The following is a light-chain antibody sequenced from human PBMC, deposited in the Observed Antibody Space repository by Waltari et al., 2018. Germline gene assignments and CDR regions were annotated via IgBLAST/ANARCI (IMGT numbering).Light chain of an antibody. CDR2: RAS. Sequence: EIVLTQSPDTLSLSPGETATPSCRASQAVTADYLAWYQQKPGQAPRLLIYRASSRATGIPDRFSGSGSGTDFTLTISRLEPEDFAVYYCQQYGSSLQTFGQGTKVEI. J-gene: IGKJ1*01. V-gene: IGKV3-20*01. CDR3: QQYGSSLQT. CDR1: QAVTADY.